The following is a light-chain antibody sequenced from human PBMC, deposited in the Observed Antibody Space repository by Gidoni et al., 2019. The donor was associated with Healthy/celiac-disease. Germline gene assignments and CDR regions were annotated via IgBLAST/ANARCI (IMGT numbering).Light chain of an antibody. CDR1: QSVLYSSNNKNY. Sequence: DIVITQSSDSLAVSLGERATINCKSSQSVLYSSNNKNYLAWYQQKPGQPPKLLIYWAATREHGVPDRFSGSSSGTDFTLTISSLQAEDEAVYYCQQYYNTPMYTFGQGTKLEIK. CDR3: QQYYNTPMYT. CDR2: WAA. J-gene: IGKJ2*01. V-gene: IGKV4-1*01.